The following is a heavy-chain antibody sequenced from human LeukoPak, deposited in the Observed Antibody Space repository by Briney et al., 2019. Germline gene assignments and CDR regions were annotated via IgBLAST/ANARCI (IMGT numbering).Heavy chain of an antibody. V-gene: IGHV4-38-2*02. D-gene: IGHD2-2*01. CDR1: GYSISSGYY. J-gene: IGHJ5*02. CDR3: ARDVGPPRGYCSSTSCFSPLFDP. Sequence: SETLSLTCAVSGYSISSGYYWGWIRQPPGQGLAWIGNIYHSGSTYYNPSLKSRVTISVDTSKNQFSLKLSSVTAADTAVYYCARDVGPPRGYCSSTSCFSPLFDPWGQGTLVTVSS. CDR2: IYHSGST.